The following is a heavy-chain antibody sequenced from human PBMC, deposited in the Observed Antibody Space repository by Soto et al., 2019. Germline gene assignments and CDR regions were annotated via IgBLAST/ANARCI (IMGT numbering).Heavy chain of an antibody. V-gene: IGHV4-39*01. CDR3: ARHYQGYYYYYMDV. D-gene: IGHD2-2*01. J-gene: IGHJ6*03. Sequence: SETLSLTCTVSGGSISSSSYYWGWIRQPPGKGLEWIGSIYYSGSTYYNPSLKSRVTISVDTSKNQFSLKLSSVTAADTAVYYCARHYQGYYYYYMDVWGKGTTVTVSS. CDR1: GGSISSSSYY. CDR2: IYYSGST.